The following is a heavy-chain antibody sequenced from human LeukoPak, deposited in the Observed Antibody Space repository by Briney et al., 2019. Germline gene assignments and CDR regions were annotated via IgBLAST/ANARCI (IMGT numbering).Heavy chain of an antibody. CDR1: GYTFTGYY. V-gene: IGHV1-2*02. D-gene: IGHD6-6*01. J-gene: IGHJ4*02. CDR2: INPNSGGT. CDR3: AYRIATPYSPFDY. Sequence: ASVKVSCKASGYTFTGYYMHWVRQAPGQGLEWMGWINPNSGGTNYAQKFQGRGTMTRDTSISTAYMELSRLRSDDTAVYYCAYRIATPYSPFDYWGQGTLVTVSS.